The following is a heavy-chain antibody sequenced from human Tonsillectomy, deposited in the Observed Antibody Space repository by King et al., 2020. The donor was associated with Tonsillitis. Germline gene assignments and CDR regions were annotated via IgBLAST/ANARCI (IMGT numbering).Heavy chain of an antibody. CDR1: GFSLSTSGMC. V-gene: IGHV2-70*01. Sequence: HVTLKESGPALVKPTQTLTLTCTLSGFSLSTSGMCVSWIRQPPGKALEVLALIDWDDDKYYSTSLKTRLTISKDTSKNQVGLTMTTMDPVDTATYYCARIRWELLSDQAFDIWGQGTMVTVSS. D-gene: IGHD1-26*01. CDR2: IDWDDDK. CDR3: ARIRWELLSDQAFDI. J-gene: IGHJ3*02.